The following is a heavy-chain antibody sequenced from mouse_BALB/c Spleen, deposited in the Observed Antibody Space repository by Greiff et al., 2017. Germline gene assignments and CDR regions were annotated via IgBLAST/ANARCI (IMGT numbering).Heavy chain of an antibody. D-gene: IGHD1-1*01. CDR1: GYSITSDYA. V-gene: IGHV3-2*02. CDR3: ARGGTVVFDY. Sequence: EVKLQESGPGLVKPSQSLSLTCTVTGYSITSDYAWNWIRQFPGNKLEWMGYISYSGSTSYNPSLKSRISITRDTSKNQFFLQLNSVTTEDTATYYCARGGTVVFDYWGQGTTLTVSS. J-gene: IGHJ2*01. CDR2: ISYSGST.